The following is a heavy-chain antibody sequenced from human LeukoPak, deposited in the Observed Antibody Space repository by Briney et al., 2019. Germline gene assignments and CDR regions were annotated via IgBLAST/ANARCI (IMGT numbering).Heavy chain of an antibody. CDR2: IRYDGSNK. CDR3: AKDGYCTNGVCYGYFDY. V-gene: IGHV3-30*02. Sequence: TLSLTCAASGFTFSSYGMHWVRQAPGKGLEWVAFIRYDGSNKYYADSVKGRFTISRDNSKNTLYLQMNSLRAEDTAVYYCAKDGYCTNGVCYGYFDYWGQGTLVTVSS. CDR1: GFTFSSYG. D-gene: IGHD2-8*01. J-gene: IGHJ4*02.